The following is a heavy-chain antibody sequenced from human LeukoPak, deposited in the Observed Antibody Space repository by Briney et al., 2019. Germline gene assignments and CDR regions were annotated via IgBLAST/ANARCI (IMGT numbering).Heavy chain of an antibody. V-gene: IGHV4-39*01. J-gene: IGHJ4*02. CDR3: ARLHTTYSSGFTFDY. CDR1: GGSISSSSYY. Sequence: EPSETLSLTCTVSGGSISSSSYYWGWIRQPPGKGLEWIGSIYYSGSTYYNPSLKSRVTISVDTSKNQFSLKLSSVTAADTAVYYCARLHTTYSSGFTFDYWGQGTLVTVSS. CDR2: IYYSGST. D-gene: IGHD6-19*01.